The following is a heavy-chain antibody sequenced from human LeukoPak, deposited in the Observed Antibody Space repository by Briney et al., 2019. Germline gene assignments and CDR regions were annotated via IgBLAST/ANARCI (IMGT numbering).Heavy chain of an antibody. CDR2: MTPTSGNT. CDR1: GYTFTTYD. D-gene: IGHD3-10*01. CDR3: ARNPYRSGAMDV. J-gene: IGHJ6*02. Sequence: AAVKVSCKASGYTFTTYDINCVRQATGQGLEWMGWMTPTSGNTGYAQKFQGRVTLTRNTSTNTDYMELSSLRSDDTAVYYCARNPYRSGAMDVWGQGTTVTVSS. V-gene: IGHV1-8*02.